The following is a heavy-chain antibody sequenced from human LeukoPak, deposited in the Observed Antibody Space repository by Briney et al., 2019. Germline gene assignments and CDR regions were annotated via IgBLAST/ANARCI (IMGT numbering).Heavy chain of an antibody. CDR3: ARPYYDSSAPPYDY. J-gene: IGHJ4*02. CDR1: VYTFTSYG. CDR2: ISAYNGNT. D-gene: IGHD3-22*01. V-gene: IGHV1-18*01. Sequence: ASVKVSCKASVYTFTSYGISWVRQAPGQGLEWMGWISAYNGNTNYAQKLQGRVTMTTDTSTSTAYMELRSLRSDDTAVYYCARPYYDSSAPPYDYWGQGTLVTVSS.